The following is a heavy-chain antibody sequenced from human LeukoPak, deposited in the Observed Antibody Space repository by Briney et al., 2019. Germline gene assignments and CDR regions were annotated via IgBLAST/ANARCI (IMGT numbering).Heavy chain of an antibody. V-gene: IGHV4-39*01. CDR2: IYYSGRT. J-gene: IGHJ4*02. D-gene: IGHD4-17*01. CDR1: GGSISSSSYY. Sequence: PSETLSLTCTVSGGSISSSSYYWGWIRQPPGKGLEWIGSIYYSGRTYYNPSLKSRVTISVDTSKNQFSLKLSSVTAADTAVYYCASLLRIWMFDYWGQGTLVTVSS. CDR3: ASLLRIWMFDY.